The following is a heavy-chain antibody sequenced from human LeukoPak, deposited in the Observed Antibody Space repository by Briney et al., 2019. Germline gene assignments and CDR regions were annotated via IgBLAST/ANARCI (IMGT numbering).Heavy chain of an antibody. V-gene: IGHV1-24*01. D-gene: IGHD3-22*01. Sequence: ASVKVSCTVSGYTLTELSMHWVRQAPGKGLEWMGGFDPEDGETIYAQKFQGRVTMTEDTSTDTAYMELSSLRSEDTAVYYRATKLEERDYYDSSGYYPFDYWGQGTLVTVSS. CDR1: GYTLTELS. CDR2: FDPEDGET. CDR3: ATKLEERDYYDSSGYYPFDY. J-gene: IGHJ4*02.